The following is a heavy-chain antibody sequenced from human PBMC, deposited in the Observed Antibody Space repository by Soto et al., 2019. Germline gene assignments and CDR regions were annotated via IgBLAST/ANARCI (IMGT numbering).Heavy chain of an antibody. V-gene: IGHV3-30*18. Sequence: GGSLRLSCAASGFTFSSYGMHWVRQAPGKGLEWVAVISYDGSNKYYADSVKGRFTISRDNSKNTLYLQMNSLRAEDTALYYCANGRDYYGSGSYYTNPDILDYWGQGT. CDR3: ANGRDYYGSGSYYTNPDILDY. D-gene: IGHD3-10*01. J-gene: IGHJ4*02. CDR1: GFTFSSYG. CDR2: ISYDGSNK.